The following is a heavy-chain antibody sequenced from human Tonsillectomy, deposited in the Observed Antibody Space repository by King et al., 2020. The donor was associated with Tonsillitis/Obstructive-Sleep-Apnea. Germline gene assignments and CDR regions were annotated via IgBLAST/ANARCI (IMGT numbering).Heavy chain of an antibody. CDR3: ARDYTALLTRSDAFDI. CDR1: GGSFSGYY. D-gene: IGHD3-3*01. Sequence: VQLPQWGAGLLKPSETLSLPCAVSGGSFSGYYWSWLRQPPGKGLEWIGEINHSGSTYYNPSLKSRVTISVDTSKNQFSLKLSSVTAADTAVYYCARDYTALLTRSDAFDIWGQGTMVTVSS. CDR2: INHSGST. J-gene: IGHJ3*02. V-gene: IGHV4-34*01.